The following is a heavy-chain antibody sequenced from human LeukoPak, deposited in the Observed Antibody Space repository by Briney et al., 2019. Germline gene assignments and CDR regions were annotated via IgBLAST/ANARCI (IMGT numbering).Heavy chain of an antibody. J-gene: IGHJ4*02. CDR2: IYYSGST. Sequence: SETLSLTCTVSGGSISSSSYYWGWIRQPPGKGLEWIGSIYYSGSTYYKPSLKTRVTISVDPSKHQFSLKLSSVTAPDTAVYYCARLCGGATDYWGQGTLVTVSS. CDR3: ARLCGGATDY. V-gene: IGHV4-39*01. D-gene: IGHD1-26*01. CDR1: GGSISSSSYY.